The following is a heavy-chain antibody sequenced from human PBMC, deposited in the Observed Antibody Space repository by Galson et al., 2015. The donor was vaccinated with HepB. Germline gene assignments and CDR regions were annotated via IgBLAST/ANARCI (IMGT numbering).Heavy chain of an antibody. V-gene: IGHV1-18*04. CDR2: ISSYNGNT. D-gene: IGHD4-23*01. CDR1: GYTFTSYG. CDR3: ARDFSPTTVVTPNYGMDV. J-gene: IGHJ6*02. Sequence: QSGAELKKPGASVKVSCKASGYTFTSYGISWVRQAPGQGLEWMGWISSYNGNTNYAQKLQGRVTMTTDTSTSRAYMELRSLRSDDTAVYYCARDFSPTTVVTPNYGMDVWGQGTTVTVSS.